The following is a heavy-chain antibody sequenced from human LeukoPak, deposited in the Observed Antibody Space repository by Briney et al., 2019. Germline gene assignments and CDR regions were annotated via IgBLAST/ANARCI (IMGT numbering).Heavy chain of an antibody. D-gene: IGHD3-10*01. CDR3: AKDKGRGAFDI. CDR2: ISWNSGSI. Sequence: GGSLRLSCAASGFTFDDYAMHWVRQAPGKGLEWVSGISWNSGSIGYADSVKGRFTISRDNAKNSLYLQMNSLRAEDMALYYCAKDKGRGAFDIWGQGTMVTVSS. V-gene: IGHV3-9*03. CDR1: GFTFDDYA. J-gene: IGHJ3*02.